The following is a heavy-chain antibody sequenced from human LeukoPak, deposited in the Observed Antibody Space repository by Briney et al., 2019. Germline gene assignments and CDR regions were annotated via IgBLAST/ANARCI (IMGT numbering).Heavy chain of an antibody. CDR1: GGSISSYY. CDR2: IYYSGST. D-gene: IGHD2-2*02. J-gene: IGHJ3*02. V-gene: IGHV4-59*12. CDR3: ARGYCSSTSYYMEPNAFDI. Sequence: PSETLSLTCTVSGGSISSYYWSWIRQPPGKGLEWIGYIYYSGSTNYNPSLKSRVTMSVDTSKNQFSLKLSSVTAADTAVYYCARGYCSSTSYYMEPNAFDIWGQGTMVTVSS.